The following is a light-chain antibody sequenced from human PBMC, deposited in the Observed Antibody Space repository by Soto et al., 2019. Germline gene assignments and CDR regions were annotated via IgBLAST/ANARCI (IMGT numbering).Light chain of an antibody. CDR3: SSSTSSNTWV. CDR2: EVS. J-gene: IGLJ3*02. CDR1: SSDVGGYNS. Sequence: QSVLTQPASVSGSPGQSITISCTGTSSDVGGYNSVSWYQQHPGKVPKVMIYEVSNRPSGVSDRFSGSKSGNTASLTISGLQAEDDADYYCSSSTSSNTWVFGGGTKLTVL. V-gene: IGLV2-14*01.